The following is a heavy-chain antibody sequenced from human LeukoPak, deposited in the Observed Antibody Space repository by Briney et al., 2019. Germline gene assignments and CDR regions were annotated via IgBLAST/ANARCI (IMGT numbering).Heavy chain of an antibody. CDR1: GGTFSSHA. Sequence: ASVKVSCKASGGTFSSHAISWVRQAPGQGLEWMGGIIPIFGTANYAQKFQGRVTITADESTSTAYMEQSSLRSEDTAVYYCARGASSYGSGSYFFDYWGQGTLVTVSS. V-gene: IGHV1-69*13. J-gene: IGHJ4*02. CDR2: IIPIFGTA. D-gene: IGHD3-10*01. CDR3: ARGASSYGSGSYFFDY.